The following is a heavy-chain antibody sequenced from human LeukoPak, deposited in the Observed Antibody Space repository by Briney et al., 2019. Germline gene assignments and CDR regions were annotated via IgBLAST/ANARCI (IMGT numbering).Heavy chain of an antibody. V-gene: IGHV5-51*01. CDR2: IYPGDSDI. Sequence: GESLKISCEGSGYRFSTYWIGWVRQMPGKGLEWMGIIYPGDSDIRYSPSFQGQVTISVDKSISTAYLQWSSLKASDTAMYYCARRPMNYRTSFYFDYWGQGTLVTVSS. CDR1: GYRFSTYW. D-gene: IGHD1-7*01. J-gene: IGHJ4*02. CDR3: ARRPMNYRTSFYFDY.